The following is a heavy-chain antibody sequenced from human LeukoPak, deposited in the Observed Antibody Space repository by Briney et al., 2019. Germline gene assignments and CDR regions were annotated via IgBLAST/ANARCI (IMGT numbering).Heavy chain of an antibody. CDR2: INHSGST. V-gene: IGHV4-34*01. CDR3: ARVGQSYYYGSGSPLRGYFDY. CDR1: GGSFSGYY. Sequence: PSETLSLTCAVYGGSFSGYYWSWIRQPPGKGLEWIGEINHSGSTNYNPSLKSRVTISVDTSKKQFSLKVSSVTAADTAVYYCARVGQSYYYGSGSPLRGYFDYWGQGILVTVSS. D-gene: IGHD3-10*01. J-gene: IGHJ4*02.